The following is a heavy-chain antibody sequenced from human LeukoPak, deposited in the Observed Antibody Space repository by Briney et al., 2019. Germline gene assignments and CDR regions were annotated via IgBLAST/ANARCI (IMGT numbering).Heavy chain of an antibody. CDR2: IKTDGSEK. J-gene: IGHJ5*02. V-gene: IGHV3-7*03. D-gene: IGHD3-9*01. CDR1: GFTFSSYW. CDR3: ARDYTGYFP. Sequence: GSLRLSCEASGFTFSSYWMSWVRQAPGKGLEWVANIKTDGSEKYYVDSVKGRFTISRDNAKNSLYLQMNSLRAEDTAVCYCARDYTGYFPWGQGTLVIVSS.